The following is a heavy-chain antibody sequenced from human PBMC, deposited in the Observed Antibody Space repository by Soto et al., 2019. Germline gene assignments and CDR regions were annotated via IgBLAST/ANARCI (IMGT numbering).Heavy chain of an antibody. J-gene: IGHJ4*01. V-gene: IGHV1-45*02. CDR3: AGEGSYETLSGNSHIFD. D-gene: IGHD3-9*01. CDR2: MRPLIGDT. Sequence: QVPLVQSGAEVKQTGSSVKISCKTSGHPLSYRYLHWFRQAPGQAFEWMGRMRPLIGDTNNAPKIHDRLTLTRDRPMTTAYMELRSLTSDDTAIYYCAGEGSYETLSGNSHIFDWGHRTLVSVSS. CDR1: GHPLSYRY.